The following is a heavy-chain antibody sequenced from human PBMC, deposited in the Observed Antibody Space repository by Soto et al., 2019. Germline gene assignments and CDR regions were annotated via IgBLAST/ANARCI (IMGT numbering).Heavy chain of an antibody. CDR3: ANSLGIAVAGFDY. J-gene: IGHJ4*02. D-gene: IGHD6-19*01. Sequence: SGTLSRTCAISGDSLSSNGAAWNLIRQSPSSVLEWLGRTYYRSKWYNNYAISVKGRITINPDKSKNQFSLQLNSVTPEDTAVYYCANSLGIAVAGFDYWGQGTLVTVSS. CDR2: TYYRSKWYN. V-gene: IGHV6-1*01. CDR1: GDSLSSNGAA.